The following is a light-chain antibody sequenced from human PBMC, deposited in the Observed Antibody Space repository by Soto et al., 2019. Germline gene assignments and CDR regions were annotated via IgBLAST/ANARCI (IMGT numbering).Light chain of an antibody. CDR3: SSYTVGRTPFV. CDR1: SSDVGTYNY. Sequence: QSALTQPASVSGSPGQSITISCTGTSSDVGTYNYVSWYQHLPGKAPKLLIFEVSSRPSGVSHRFSGSKSGNTASLTISGLQADDEGDYYCSSYTVGRTPFVFGIGTKVTVL. J-gene: IGLJ1*01. CDR2: EVS. V-gene: IGLV2-14*01.